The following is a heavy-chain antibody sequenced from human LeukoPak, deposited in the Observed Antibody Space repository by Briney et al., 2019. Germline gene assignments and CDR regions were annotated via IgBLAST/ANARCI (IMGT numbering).Heavy chain of an antibody. CDR3: ARGICSGGSCLIFDY. D-gene: IGHD2-15*01. J-gene: IGHJ4*02. Sequence: GSLRLSCAASGFTVSSTYMTWVRQAPGKGLEWVSVIYSGGTTYFADSVKGRFTISRDNSKNTLYLQMNSLRAEDTAVYYCARGICSGGSCLIFDYWGQGTLVTVSS. V-gene: IGHV3-53*01. CDR2: IYSGGTT. CDR1: GFTVSSTY.